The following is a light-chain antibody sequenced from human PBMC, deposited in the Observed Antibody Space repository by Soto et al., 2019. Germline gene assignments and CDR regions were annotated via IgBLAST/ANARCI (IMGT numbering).Light chain of an antibody. CDR1: QTISSW. V-gene: IGKV1-5*03. J-gene: IGKJ1*01. Sequence: DIQMTQSPSTLSGSVGDRVTITCRASQTISSWLAWYQQKPGKAPKPLIYKASTLKSGVPSRFSGSGSGTEFTLTISSLQPDDFATYYCQHYNSDSEAFGQVSKVDIX. CDR3: QHYNSDSEA. CDR2: KAS.